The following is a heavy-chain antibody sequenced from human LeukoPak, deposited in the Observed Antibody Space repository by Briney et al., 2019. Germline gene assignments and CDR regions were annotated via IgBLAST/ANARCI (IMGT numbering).Heavy chain of an antibody. CDR2: ITSSSSYI. CDR3: ARDLSSGWSLDH. D-gene: IGHD6-19*01. CDR1: GFTFSTYV. J-gene: IGHJ4*02. V-gene: IGHV3-21*01. Sequence: GGSLRLSCAASGFTFSTYVMIWVRQAPGKGLEWVSSITSSSSYIYYADSVKGRFTISRDNAKNSLYLQMNGLRAEDTAVYYCARDLSSGWSLDHWGQGTLVTVSS.